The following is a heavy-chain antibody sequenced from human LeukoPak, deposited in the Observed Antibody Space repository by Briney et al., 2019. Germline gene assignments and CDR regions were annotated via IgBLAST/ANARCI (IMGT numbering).Heavy chain of an antibody. CDR1: GGSFSGYY. CDR3: ARRTYYYASGSYSPPRY. D-gene: IGHD3-10*01. Sequence: SETLSLTCAVYGGSFSGYYWSWIRKPPGKGREWIGEINHSGNTNYNPSLKSRVTMSVDPSKNQFSLKLSSVTAADTAVYYCARRTYYYASGSYSPPRYWGQGTLVTVSS. V-gene: IGHV4-34*01. CDR2: INHSGNT. J-gene: IGHJ4*02.